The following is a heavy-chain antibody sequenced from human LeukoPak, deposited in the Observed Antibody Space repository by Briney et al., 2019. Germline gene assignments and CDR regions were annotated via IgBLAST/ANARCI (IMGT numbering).Heavy chain of an antibody. CDR2: ISGYNGNT. D-gene: IGHD3-9*01. V-gene: IGHV1-18*01. CDR3: ARSPARGYDILTGYNDY. Sequence: ASVKVSCKASGYTFTAYTISWVRQAPGQGLEWMGWISGYNGNTNYAQKVQGRVTTTTDTSTSTAYMELRSLRSDDTAVYYCARSPARGYDILTGYNDYWGQGTLVTVSS. CDR1: GYTFTAYT. J-gene: IGHJ4*02.